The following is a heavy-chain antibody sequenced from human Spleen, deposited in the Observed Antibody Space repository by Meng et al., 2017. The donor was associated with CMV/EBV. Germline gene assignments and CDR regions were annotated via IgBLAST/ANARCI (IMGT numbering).Heavy chain of an antibody. J-gene: IGHJ4*02. D-gene: IGHD3-22*01. Sequence: ASVFTFSSYAMGWVRQAPGKGLGWVSAISGSGGSTYYTDSVKGRFTISRDNSKNALYLQMNSLRAEDTAVYYCATGRGITMIVTPGYWGQGALVTVSS. CDR2: ISGSGGST. CDR1: VFTFSSYA. CDR3: ATGRGITMIVTPGY. V-gene: IGHV3-23*01.